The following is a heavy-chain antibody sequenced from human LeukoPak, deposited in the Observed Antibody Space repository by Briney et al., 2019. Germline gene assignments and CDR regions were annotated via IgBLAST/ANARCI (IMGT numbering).Heavy chain of an antibody. V-gene: IGHV3-7*01. Sequence: GGSLRLSCEASGFTFSYYWMNWVGKAPGKGLEWVANIKQDGREIYYADSVKGRFSISRDNAQTSLYLQMNSLRAEDTAVYYCARDVVFDYWGQGTLVSVSS. J-gene: IGHJ4*02. D-gene: IGHD2-21*01. CDR1: GFTFSYYW. CDR2: IKQDGREI. CDR3: ARDVVFDY.